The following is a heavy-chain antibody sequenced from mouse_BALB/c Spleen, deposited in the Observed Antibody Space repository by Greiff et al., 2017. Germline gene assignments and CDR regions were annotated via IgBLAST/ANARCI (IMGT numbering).Heavy chain of an antibody. CDR1: GFAFSSYD. Sequence: EVQGVESGGGLVKPGGSLKLSCAASGFAFSSYDMSWVRQTPEKRLEWVAYISSGGGSTYYPDTVKGRFTISRDNAKNTLYLQMSSLKSEDTAMYYCARQGDYPRGDYWGQGTSVTVSS. CDR2: ISSGGGST. J-gene: IGHJ4*01. D-gene: IGHD2-4*01. V-gene: IGHV5-12-1*01. CDR3: ARQGDYPRGDY.